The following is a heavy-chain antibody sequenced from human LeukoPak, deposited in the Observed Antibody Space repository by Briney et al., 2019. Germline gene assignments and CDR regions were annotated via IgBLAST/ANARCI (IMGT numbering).Heavy chain of an antibody. CDR1: GFTVSSNY. CDR2: IYSGGST. Sequence: GGSLRPSCAASGFTVSSNYMSWVRQAPGKGLEWVSVIYSGGSTYYADSVKGRFTISRDNSKNTLYLQMNSLRAEDTAVYYCARTMVRGVIRYYYYMDVWGKGTTVTVSS. CDR3: ARTMVRGVIRYYYYMDV. D-gene: IGHD3-10*01. J-gene: IGHJ6*03. V-gene: IGHV3-66*02.